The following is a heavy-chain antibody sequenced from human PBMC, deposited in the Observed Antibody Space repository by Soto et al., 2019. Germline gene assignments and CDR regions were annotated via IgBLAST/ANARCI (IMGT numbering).Heavy chain of an antibody. V-gene: IGHV4-30-4*01. CDR3: ARQRRGGYWFDP. J-gene: IGHJ5*02. CDR1: GVSVTNGDYY. Sequence: TLSLTCTVSGVSVTNGDYYWSWMRQSPGKGLEWIGNIYYSETTRYNPSLNSRLSISIDTSRNQFSLQLTSVTAADTAIYYCARQRRGGYWFDPWGQGTLVTVSS. CDR2: IYYSETT.